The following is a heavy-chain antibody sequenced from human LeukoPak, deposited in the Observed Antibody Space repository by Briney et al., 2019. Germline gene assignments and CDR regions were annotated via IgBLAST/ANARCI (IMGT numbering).Heavy chain of an antibody. D-gene: IGHD4-17*01. J-gene: IGHJ5*02. CDR1: GFTFSRYW. Sequence: GGSLRLSCVASGFTFSRYWLSSVRQAPGRGLEGVASIKQDGSEKYYVDSVKGRFTISRDNAKNSLYLQMNSLRVEDTALYYCARAPGEGWFDPWGQGTLVTVSS. CDR3: ARAPGEGWFDP. CDR2: IKQDGSEK. V-gene: IGHV3-7*01.